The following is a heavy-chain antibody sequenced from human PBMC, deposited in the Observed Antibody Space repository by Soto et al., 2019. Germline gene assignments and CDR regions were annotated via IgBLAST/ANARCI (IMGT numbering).Heavy chain of an antibody. Sequence: GGSLRLSCAASGFTFSSYAMHWVRQAPGKGLEWVVVISYDGSNKYYADSVKGRFTISRDNSKNTLYLQMNSLRAEDTAVYYCARVKLTGDGGGAFDIWGQGTMVTVSS. V-gene: IGHV3-30*04. CDR3: ARVKLTGDGGGAFDI. CDR1: GFTFSSYA. J-gene: IGHJ3*02. CDR2: ISYDGSNK. D-gene: IGHD7-27*01.